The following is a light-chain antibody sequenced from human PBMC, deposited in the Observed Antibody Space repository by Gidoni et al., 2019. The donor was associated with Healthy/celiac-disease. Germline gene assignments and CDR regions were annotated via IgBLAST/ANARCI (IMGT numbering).Light chain of an antibody. Sequence: DIVMTQSPVYLAVSLGERATINCKSSQSVLYSSNNKNYLAWYQQKPGQPPKLLIYWASTRESGVPDRFSGSGSGTDFTFTISSLQAEDVAVYYCQQYYSTLTFGGGTKVEIK. J-gene: IGKJ4*01. CDR2: WAS. V-gene: IGKV4-1*01. CDR1: QSVLYSSNNKNY. CDR3: QQYYSTLT.